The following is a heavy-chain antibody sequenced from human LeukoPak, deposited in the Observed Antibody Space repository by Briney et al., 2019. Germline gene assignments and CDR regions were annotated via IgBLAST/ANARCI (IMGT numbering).Heavy chain of an antibody. CDR3: ATGITTAEYFQH. Sequence: PGGSLRLSCAAPGFTFSSYAMSWVRQAPGKGLEWVSAISGNGGSTFYTDAVKGRFTISRDNSKNTLYLQMNSLRSEDTAVYYCATGITTAEYFQHWGQGTLVTVSS. CDR1: GFTFSSYA. D-gene: IGHD1-14*01. J-gene: IGHJ1*01. CDR2: ISGNGGST. V-gene: IGHV3-23*01.